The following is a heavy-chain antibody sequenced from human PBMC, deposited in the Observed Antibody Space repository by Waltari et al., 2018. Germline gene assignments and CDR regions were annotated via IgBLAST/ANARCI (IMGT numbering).Heavy chain of an antibody. V-gene: IGHV1-24*01. D-gene: IGHD3-16*01. CDR2: FEPEEGET. CDR1: GYTLTELS. Sequence: QVQLVQSGAEVKKPGASVKVSCKVSGYTLTELSMHWVRQAPGKGLEWMGGFEPEEGETIYAQKFQGRVTMTEVTSADTAYMELSSLRSEDTAVYYCAKALHSVARWGTDYYGMDVWGQGTTVTVSS. J-gene: IGHJ6*02. CDR3: AKALHSVARWGTDYYGMDV.